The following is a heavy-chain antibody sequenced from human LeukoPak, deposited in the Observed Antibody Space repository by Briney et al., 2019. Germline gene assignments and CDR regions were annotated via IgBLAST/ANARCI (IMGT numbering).Heavy chain of an antibody. Sequence: PGRSLRLSCAASGFTFSSYAMHWVRQAPGKGLEWVAVILYDGSNKYYADSVKGRFTISRDNSKNTLYLEMSSLRAEDTAAYYCARPTPASTIYEYYFDYWGQGTLVTVSS. V-gene: IGHV3-30-3*01. CDR1: GFTFSSYA. D-gene: IGHD3-9*01. CDR3: ARPTPASTIYEYYFDY. J-gene: IGHJ4*02. CDR2: ILYDGSNK.